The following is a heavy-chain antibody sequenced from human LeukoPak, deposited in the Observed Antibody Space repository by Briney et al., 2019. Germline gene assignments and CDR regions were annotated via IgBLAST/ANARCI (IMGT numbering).Heavy chain of an antibody. Sequence: GGSLRLSCAASAFSLSAYNMNWVRQAPGKGLEWVSSISYTGTYIYYADSVKGRFTISRDNAQNSLYLQMNSLRAEDTAIYYCVRDRGTYRPIDYWGQGPLLTVP. CDR2: ISYTGTYI. CDR1: AFSLSAYN. D-gene: IGHD1-26*01. V-gene: IGHV3-21*04. CDR3: VRDRGTYRPIDY. J-gene: IGHJ4*02.